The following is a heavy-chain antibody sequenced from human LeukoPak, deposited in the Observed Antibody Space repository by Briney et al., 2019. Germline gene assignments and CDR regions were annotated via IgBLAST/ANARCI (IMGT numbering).Heavy chain of an antibody. D-gene: IGHD6-13*01. CDR2: IYYSGST. CDR3: ARVYYSSSYDYWYFDL. V-gene: IGHV4-59*01. J-gene: IGHJ2*01. Sequence: SSETLSLTCTVSGGSIRSYYWSWIRQPPGKGLEWIGYIYYSGSTNYNPSLKSRVTISVDTSKNQFSLKLSSVTAADTAVYYCARVYYSSSYDYWYFDLWGRGTLVTVSS. CDR1: GGSIRSYY.